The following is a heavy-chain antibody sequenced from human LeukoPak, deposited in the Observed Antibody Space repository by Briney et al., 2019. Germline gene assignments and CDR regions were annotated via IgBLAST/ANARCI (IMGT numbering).Heavy chain of an antibody. J-gene: IGHJ4*02. V-gene: IGHV4-61*01. CDR2: IYYSGST. CDR3: ARAWAVGHFDY. Sequence: SDTLSLTVTVSGCSVSGGSYYGIWIRQPPGKGLEWIGYIYYSGSTNYNPSLKSRVTISIDTSKNQFSLKLSSVTAADTAVYYCARAWAVGHFDYWGQGTLATVSS. CDR1: GCSVSGGSYY. D-gene: IGHD6-19*01.